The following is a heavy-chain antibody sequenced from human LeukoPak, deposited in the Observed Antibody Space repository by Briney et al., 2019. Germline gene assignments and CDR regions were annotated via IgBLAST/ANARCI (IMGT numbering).Heavy chain of an antibody. CDR3: AREEGRTYYDRSGYYGLGAFDI. J-gene: IGHJ3*02. CDR2: INPSGGST. CDR1: GYTFTSYY. V-gene: IGHV1-46*01. D-gene: IGHD3-22*01. Sequence: ASVKVSCKASGYTFTSYYMHWVRQAPGQGLEWMGIINPSGGSTTYAQKFQGRVTMTRDTSTSTVYMELSSLRSEDTAVYYCAREEGRTYYDRSGYYGLGAFDIWGQGTMVTVSS.